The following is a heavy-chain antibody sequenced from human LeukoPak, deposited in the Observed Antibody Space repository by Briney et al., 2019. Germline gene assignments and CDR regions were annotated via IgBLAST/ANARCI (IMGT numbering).Heavy chain of an antibody. CDR1: GFTVSNNY. D-gene: IGHD1-1*01. V-gene: IGHV3-66*01. CDR3: ASGPGTAFDY. Sequence: GGSLRLSCAASGFTVSNNYMTWVRQAPGKGLEWVSVIYSGGYTYYADSVKGRFTISRDNSKDTLYLQMNSPRDEDTAVYYCASGPGTAFDYWGQGALVTVCS. J-gene: IGHJ4*02. CDR2: IYSGGYT.